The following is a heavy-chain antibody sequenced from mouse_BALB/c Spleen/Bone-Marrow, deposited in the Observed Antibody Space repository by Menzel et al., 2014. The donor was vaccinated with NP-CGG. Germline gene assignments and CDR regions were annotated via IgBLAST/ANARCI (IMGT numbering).Heavy chain of an antibody. Sequence: EVKLQESGPELVKPGVSVKVSCKASGYSFTDYNMYWVKQSHGKSLEWIGYIDPFNGGTAYNQRFKDKATMTIDRSSSTAYMHHSNLTSESSAVYYCANRGEDYGQFYCMDYWGQGTSVTVSS. CDR1: GYSFTDYN. V-gene: IGHV1S135*01. CDR2: IDPFNGGT. J-gene: IGHJ4*01. D-gene: IGHD1-1*02. CDR3: ANRGEDYGQFYCMDY.